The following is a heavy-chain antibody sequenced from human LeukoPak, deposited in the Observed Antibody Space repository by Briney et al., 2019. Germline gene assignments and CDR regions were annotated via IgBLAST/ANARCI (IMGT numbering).Heavy chain of an antibody. CDR2: IRYDGSNK. Sequence: PGGSLRLSCAASGFTFSSYGMHWVRQAPGKGLEWVAFIRYDGSNKYYADSVKGRFTISRDNSKNTLYLQMNSLRAEDTAVYYCARGGIITSYAFEIWGQGTMVTVSS. D-gene: IGHD3-10*01. J-gene: IGHJ3*02. CDR1: GFTFSSYG. CDR3: ARGGIITSYAFEI. V-gene: IGHV3-30*02.